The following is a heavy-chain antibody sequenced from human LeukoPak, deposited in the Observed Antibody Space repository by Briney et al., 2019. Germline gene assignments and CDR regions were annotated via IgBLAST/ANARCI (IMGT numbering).Heavy chain of an antibody. CDR3: ARDPGVRWLVGFDY. D-gene: IGHD6-19*01. Sequence: GGSLRLSCAASGFTSSSYGMHWVRQAPDKGLEWVAVIWYDGSNKYYGDSVKGRFTISRDNSKNTLYLQMDSLRAEDTAVYYCARDPGVRWLVGFDYWGQGTLVTVSS. J-gene: IGHJ4*02. CDR2: IWYDGSNK. CDR1: GFTSSSYG. V-gene: IGHV3-33*01.